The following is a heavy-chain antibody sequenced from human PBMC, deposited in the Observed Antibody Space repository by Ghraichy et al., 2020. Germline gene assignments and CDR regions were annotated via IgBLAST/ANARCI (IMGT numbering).Heavy chain of an antibody. CDR3: ARSTEWELLFDY. CDR1: GGSFSGYY. D-gene: IGHD1-26*01. Sequence: SETLSLTCAVYGGSFSGYYWSWIRQPPGKGLEWNGEINHSGSTNYNPSLKSRVTISVDTSKNQFSLKLSSVTAADTAVYYCARSTEWELLFDYWGQGTLVTVSS. V-gene: IGHV4-34*01. CDR2: INHSGST. J-gene: IGHJ4*02.